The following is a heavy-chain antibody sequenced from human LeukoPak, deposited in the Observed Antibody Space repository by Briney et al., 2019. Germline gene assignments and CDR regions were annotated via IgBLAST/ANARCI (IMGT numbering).Heavy chain of an antibody. J-gene: IGHJ3*02. Sequence: GGSLRLSCAASGFTFDDYAMHWVRQAPGKGLEWVSGISWNSGNIDYADSVKGRFTISRDNAKNSLYLQMNSLRAEDTALYYCAKDIRRSGLLGGAFDIWGQGTMVTVSS. D-gene: IGHD3-16*01. CDR3: AKDIRRSGLLGGAFDI. CDR2: ISWNSGNI. CDR1: GFTFDDYA. V-gene: IGHV3-9*01.